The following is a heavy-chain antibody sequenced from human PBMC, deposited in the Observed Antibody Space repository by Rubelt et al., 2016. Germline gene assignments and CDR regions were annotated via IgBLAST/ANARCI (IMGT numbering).Heavy chain of an antibody. D-gene: IGHD3-22*01. CDR1: GFTFSSFG. Sequence: EVQLVESGGGLVQPGGSLRLSCAASGFTFSSFGMSWVRQAPGKGLQWVSSISGSGGSTYYADSVKGRFTISRDNSKNTLYLQMNSLRAEDTAVYYCAKKTHYYDSDGYGDYWGQGTLVTVSS. J-gene: IGHJ4*02. V-gene: IGHV3-23*04. CDR2: ISGSGGST. CDR3: AKKTHYYDSDGYGDY.